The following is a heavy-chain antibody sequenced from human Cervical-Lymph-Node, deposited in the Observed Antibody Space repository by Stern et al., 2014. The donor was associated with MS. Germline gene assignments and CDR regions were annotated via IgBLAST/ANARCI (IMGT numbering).Heavy chain of an antibody. D-gene: IGHD1-26*01. V-gene: IGHV1-58*01. J-gene: IGHJ4*02. CDR1: GFTFTSSA. CDR3: AATSHVGYFDY. CDR2: MVVGSGNT. Sequence: QLVESGPEVKKPGTSVKVSCKASGFTFTSSAVQWVRQARGQRLEWIGWMVVGSGNTNYAQKFQERVTITRDMSTSTAYMELSSLRSEDTAVYYCAATSHVGYFDYWGQGTLVTVSS.